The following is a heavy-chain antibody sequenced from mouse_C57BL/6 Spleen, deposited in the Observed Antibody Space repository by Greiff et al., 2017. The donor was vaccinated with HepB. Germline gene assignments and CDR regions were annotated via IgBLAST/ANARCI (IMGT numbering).Heavy chain of an antibody. Sequence: EESGPGLVKPSQSLSLTCSVTGYSITSGYYWNWIRQFPGNKLEWMGYISYDGSNNYNPSLKNRISITRDTSKNQFFLKLNSVTTEDTATYYCARDGDYDYDDYYAMDYWGQGTSVTVSS. J-gene: IGHJ4*01. V-gene: IGHV3-6*01. CDR2: ISYDGSN. CDR1: GYSITSGYY. CDR3: ARDGDYDYDDYYAMDY. D-gene: IGHD2-4*01.